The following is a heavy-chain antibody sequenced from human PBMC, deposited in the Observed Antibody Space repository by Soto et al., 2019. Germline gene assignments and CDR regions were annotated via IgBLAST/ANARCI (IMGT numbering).Heavy chain of an antibody. CDR3: AKARCTTSNCYVPDY. CDR2: ISGSGGSP. J-gene: IGHJ4*02. D-gene: IGHD2-8*01. Sequence: GESLKISCAASGFRFSTYTMSWVRRAPGKGLEWVSAISGSGGSPSYADSVQGRFTISRDNPKKTLYLQMNSLRAEDTAVYYCAKARCTTSNCYVPDYWGQGTLVTVSS. V-gene: IGHV3-23*01. CDR1: GFRFSTYT.